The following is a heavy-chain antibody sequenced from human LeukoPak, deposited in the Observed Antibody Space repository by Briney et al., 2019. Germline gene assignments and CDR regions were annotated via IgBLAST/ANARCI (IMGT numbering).Heavy chain of an antibody. D-gene: IGHD2-8*02. CDR1: GFTVSNDY. CDR2: IYSGDNT. V-gene: IGHV3-66*02. CDR3: AGRRVLDASFDY. Sequence: GGSLRLSCAASGFTVSNDYMSWVRQAPGKGLEWVSVIYSGDNTYYVESVKGRFTISKDNSKNTLFLQMNRLRAEDTAVYYCAGRRVLDASFDYWGQGTLVTVSS. J-gene: IGHJ4*02.